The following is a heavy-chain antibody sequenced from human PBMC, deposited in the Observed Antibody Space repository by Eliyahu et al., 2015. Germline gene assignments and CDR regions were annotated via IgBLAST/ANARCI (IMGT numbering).Heavy chain of an antibody. CDR2: INHSGST. Sequence: QVQLQQWGAGLLKPSETLSLTCXVYGXSFSGYYXSWIRQPPGKGLEXMGEINHSGSTNYNPSLKSRVTISVDTSKNQFSLKLSSVTAADTAVYYCAREWQVGIVARKNWFDPWGQGTLVTVSS. J-gene: IGHJ5*02. CDR1: GXSFSGYY. V-gene: IGHV4-34*01. D-gene: IGHD5-12*01. CDR3: AREWQVGIVARKNWFDP.